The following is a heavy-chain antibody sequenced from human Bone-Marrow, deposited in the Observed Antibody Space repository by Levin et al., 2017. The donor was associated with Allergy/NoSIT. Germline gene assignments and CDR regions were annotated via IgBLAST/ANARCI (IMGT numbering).Heavy chain of an antibody. D-gene: IGHD3-3*01. V-gene: IGHV2-5*02. CDR2: IYWDDDK. CDR3: VHIAYSDCWSGYSPFDY. Sequence: ESGPTLVKPTQTLTLTCTFSGFSLSTTGVGVGWVRQPPGKALEWLALIYWDDDKRYSPSLKNRLSIAMDTSKTQVILTMSSVDPVDTATYFCVHIAYSDCWSGYSPFDYWGQGALVTVSS. J-gene: IGHJ4*02. CDR1: GFSLSTTGVG.